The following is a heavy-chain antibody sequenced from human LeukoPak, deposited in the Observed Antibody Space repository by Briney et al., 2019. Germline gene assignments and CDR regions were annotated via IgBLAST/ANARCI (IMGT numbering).Heavy chain of an antibody. CDR2: IIPILGVT. CDR3: ATQSSGWHIYYFDH. CDR1: GDSFSSDA. Sequence: ASVKVSCKASGDSFSSDAISWVRQVPGQGYEWAGRIIPILGVTHYALKFRGRVTITADKSTSAADMELRSLTSDDTAVYYCATQSSGWHIYYFDHWGQGTLVTVSS. V-gene: IGHV1-69*04. D-gene: IGHD6-25*01. J-gene: IGHJ4*02.